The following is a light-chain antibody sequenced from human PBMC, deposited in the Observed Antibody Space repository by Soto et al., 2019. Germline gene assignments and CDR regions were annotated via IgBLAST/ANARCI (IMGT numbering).Light chain of an antibody. J-gene: IGKJ1*01. CDR2: KAS. CDR1: QTIISW. V-gene: IGKV1-5*03. CDR3: LQHETYPRT. Sequence: DIQMTQSPSTLSGSVGDRVTITCRASQTIISWLAWYQQKPGKAPKLLIYKASTLKSGVPSRFSGSGSGTEFTLTISSLQPEDFATYYCLQHETYPRTFGQGTKVDIK.